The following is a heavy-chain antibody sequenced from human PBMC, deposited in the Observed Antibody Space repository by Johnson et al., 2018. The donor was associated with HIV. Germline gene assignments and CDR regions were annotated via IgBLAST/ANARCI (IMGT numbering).Heavy chain of an antibody. Sequence: VQLVESGGGLVQPGGSLRLSCAASGFSVSSYYMSWVRQAPGKGLEWVSVLFSGGTTYYADSVRGRFTISRDDSKNTLYLQMNSLKIEDTAVYYCTTDQVGRNYGGKYHIWGQGTMVTVSS. V-gene: IGHV3-66*01. CDR3: TTDQVGRNYGGKYHI. J-gene: IGHJ3*02. D-gene: IGHD1-7*01. CDR1: GFSVSSYY. CDR2: LFSGGTT.